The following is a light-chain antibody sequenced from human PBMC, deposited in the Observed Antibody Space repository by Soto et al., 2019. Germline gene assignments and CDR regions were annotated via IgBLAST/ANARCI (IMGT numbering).Light chain of an antibody. CDR3: QSYDSSLSGYV. CDR2: GNS. V-gene: IGLV1-40*01. J-gene: IGLJ1*01. CDR1: SSNIGAGYD. Sequence: QSVLTQPPSVSGAPGQRVTISCTGSSSNIGAGYDVHWYQQLPGTAPKLLIYGNSNRPSGVPDRFSGSKSGTSASLAITGLQAEVEADYYCQSYDSSLSGYVFGTGTKLPS.